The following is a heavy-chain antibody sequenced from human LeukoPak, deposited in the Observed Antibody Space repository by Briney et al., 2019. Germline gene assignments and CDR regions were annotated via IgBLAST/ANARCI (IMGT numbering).Heavy chain of an antibody. J-gene: IGHJ4*02. CDR2: IYTSGST. Sequence: SETLSLTCTVSGGSISSYFWSWIRQPAGKGLEWIGRIYTSGSTDYNPSLKSRVTISADKSTNQFSLKLSSVTAADTAMYYCARDRFGDLNYFDYWGQGTLVTVSP. V-gene: IGHV4-4*07. CDR3: ARDRFGDLNYFDY. CDR1: GGSISSYF. D-gene: IGHD3-3*01.